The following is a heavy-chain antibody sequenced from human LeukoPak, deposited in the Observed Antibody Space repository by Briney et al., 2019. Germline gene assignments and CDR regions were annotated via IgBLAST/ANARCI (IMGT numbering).Heavy chain of an antibody. CDR3: ATYSSLNRREFQY. D-gene: IGHD3-22*01. Sequence: GGSLRLSCAASGFTFSSYGMHWVRQAPGKGLEWVAFIRYDGSNKYYADSVKGRFTISRDNSKNTLYLQMNSLRAEDTAVYYCATYSSLNRREFQYWGQGTLLTVSS. V-gene: IGHV3-30*02. CDR1: GFTFSSYG. J-gene: IGHJ1*01. CDR2: IRYDGSNK.